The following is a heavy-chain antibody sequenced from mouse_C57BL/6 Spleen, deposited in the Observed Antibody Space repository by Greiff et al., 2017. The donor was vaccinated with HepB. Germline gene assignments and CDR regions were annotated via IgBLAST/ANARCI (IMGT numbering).Heavy chain of an antibody. Sequence: EVKLQESGPGMVKPSQSLSLTCTVTGYSITSGYDWHWIRHFPGNKLEWMGYISYSGSTNYNPSLKSRISITHDTSKNHFFLKLNSVTTEDTATYYCARDGGFDSNGYFDVWGTGTTVTVAS. J-gene: IGHJ1*03. CDR2: ISYSGST. CDR3: ARDGGFDSNGYFDV. D-gene: IGHD2-5*01. V-gene: IGHV3-1*01. CDR1: GYSITSGYD.